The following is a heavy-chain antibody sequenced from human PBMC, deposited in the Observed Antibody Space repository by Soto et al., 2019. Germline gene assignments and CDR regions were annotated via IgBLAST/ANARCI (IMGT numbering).Heavy chain of an antibody. D-gene: IGHD6-6*01. J-gene: IGHJ5*02. CDR3: ARVSPIAAPAATCFAP. V-gene: IGHV1-46*01. CDR2: INPNGGST. CDR1: GATFTCYY. Sequence: SVEVTCTAPGATFTCYYMCSVRQDTGHGLEWMGVINPNGGSTRFAQKFQGRVTMTRDKSARTDYMELSSLRSEDTAVYYCARVSPIAAPAATCFAPWGKGTLVTVSS.